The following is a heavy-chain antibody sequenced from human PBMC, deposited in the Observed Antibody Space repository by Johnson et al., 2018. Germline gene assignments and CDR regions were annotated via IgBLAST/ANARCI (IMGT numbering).Heavy chain of an antibody. V-gene: IGHV1-69*01. CDR2: IIPLFNIT. CDR1: GGTFSRYV. D-gene: IGHD1-20*01. J-gene: IGHJ4*02. CDR3: APPLQPRLNSNHPPYFFDS. Sequence: QVQLVESGAEVKKPGSSVKVSCTTSGGTFSRYVISWVRQAPGQGLEWMGGIIPLFNITHHDQKFQGRVTLTADESSSTAYMELRSLTFEYTAFYYCAPPLQPRLNSNHPPYFFDSWGQGTLVTVSP.